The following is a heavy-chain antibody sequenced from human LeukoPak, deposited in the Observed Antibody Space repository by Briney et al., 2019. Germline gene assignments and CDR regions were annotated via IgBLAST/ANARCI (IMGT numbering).Heavy chain of an antibody. D-gene: IGHD4-17*01. V-gene: IGHV3-11*04. CDR2: ISSSGSDT. CDR1: RFTFRDHF. Sequence: GGSLRLSCAATRFTFRDHFMSWIRRPPGKGLEYVSYISSSGSDTYYSDSVKGRFTVSRDNAKNPLFLQMNSLRAEDTAVYYCATAPTEDGDGSSPGYWGQGTLVTVSS. J-gene: IGHJ4*02. CDR3: ATAPTEDGDGSSPGY.